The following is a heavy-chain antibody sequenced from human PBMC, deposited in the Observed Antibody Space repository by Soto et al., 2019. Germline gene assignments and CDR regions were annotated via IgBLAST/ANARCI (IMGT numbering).Heavy chain of an antibody. CDR1: GYTFTSYA. Sequence: ASVKVSCKASGYTFTSYAMHWVRQAPGQRLEWMGWINAGNGNTKYSQKFQGRVTITRDTSASTAYMELSSLRSEDTAVYYCARVSIAARFRWFDPWGQGTLVTVYS. D-gene: IGHD6-6*01. V-gene: IGHV1-3*01. J-gene: IGHJ5*02. CDR3: ARVSIAARFRWFDP. CDR2: INAGNGNT.